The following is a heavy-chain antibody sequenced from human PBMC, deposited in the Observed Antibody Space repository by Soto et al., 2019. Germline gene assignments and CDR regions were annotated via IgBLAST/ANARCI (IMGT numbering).Heavy chain of an antibody. CDR3: AKVPPIAARLLFYFDY. V-gene: IGHV3-23*01. D-gene: IGHD6-6*01. J-gene: IGHJ4*02. CDR2: ISGSGGST. CDR1: GFTFSSYA. Sequence: GGSLRLSCAASGFTFSSYAMSWVRQAPGKGLEWVSAISGSGGSTYYAESVKGRFTISRDNSKNTLYLQMNSLRAEDTAVYYCAKVPPIAARLLFYFDYWGQGTLVTVSS.